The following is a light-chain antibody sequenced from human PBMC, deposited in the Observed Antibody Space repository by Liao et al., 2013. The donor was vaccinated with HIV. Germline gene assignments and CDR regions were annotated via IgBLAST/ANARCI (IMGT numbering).Light chain of an antibody. CDR3: QAWDISTHVV. CDR2: QDT. V-gene: IGLV3-1*01. CDR1: NLGDKY. J-gene: IGLJ2*01. Sequence: SYELTQAPSVSVSPGQTARITCSGDNLGDKYVSWYQQRPGRSPVLVIYQDTKRPPGTPERISGSNSGNTATLTISGTQATDEADYYCQAWDISTHVVFGGGTKLTVL.